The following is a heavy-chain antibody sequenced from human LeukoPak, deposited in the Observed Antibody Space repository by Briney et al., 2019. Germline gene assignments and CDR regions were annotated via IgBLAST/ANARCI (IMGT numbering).Heavy chain of an antibody. CDR1: GFTFSYYS. CDR3: ARGEDY. J-gene: IGHJ4*02. CDR2: INSISGEI. V-gene: IGHV3-48*02. Sequence: GGSLRLSCVASGFTFSYYSMNWVRQAPGKGLEWVSYINSISGEIWYADSVKGRFTVSRDNAKNSLNLQMNSLRDEDTAVYYCARGEDYWGQGTLVTVSS.